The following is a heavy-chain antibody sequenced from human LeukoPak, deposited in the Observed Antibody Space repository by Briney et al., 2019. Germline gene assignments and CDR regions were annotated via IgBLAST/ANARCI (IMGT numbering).Heavy chain of an antibody. Sequence: PGGSLRLSCAASGFTFSSYAMHWVRQAPGKGLEWVAVISYDGSNKYYADSVKGRFTISRDNSKNTLYLQMNSLRAEDTAAYYCARDQVPAAKGDYYYYGMDVWGQGTTVTVSS. CDR3: ARDQVPAAKGDYYYYGMDV. J-gene: IGHJ6*02. CDR1: GFTFSSYA. D-gene: IGHD2-2*01. CDR2: ISYDGSNK. V-gene: IGHV3-30-3*01.